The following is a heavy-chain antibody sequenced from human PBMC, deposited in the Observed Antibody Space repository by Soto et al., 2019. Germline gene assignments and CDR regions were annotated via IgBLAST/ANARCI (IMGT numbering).Heavy chain of an antibody. D-gene: IGHD5-18*01. Sequence: QVQLQESGPGLVKPSQTLSLTCTVSGGSISSGDYYWSWIRQPPGKGLEWIGYIYYSGSTYYNQSLKSRVTISVDTSKNQFYLKLSPVTAADTAVYYCARGIRDSYGRNWFDPWGQGTLVTVSS. J-gene: IGHJ5*02. V-gene: IGHV4-30-4*01. CDR1: GGSISSGDYY. CDR3: ARGIRDSYGRNWFDP. CDR2: IYYSGST.